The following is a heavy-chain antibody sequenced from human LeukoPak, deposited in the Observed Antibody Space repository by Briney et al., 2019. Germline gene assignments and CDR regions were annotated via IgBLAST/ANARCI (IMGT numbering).Heavy chain of an antibody. CDR1: GFTFSNAW. J-gene: IGHJ4*02. CDR3: TTETYQFSSGWSFDY. D-gene: IGHD6-19*01. V-gene: IGHV3-15*01. CDR2: IKSKTDAGTT. Sequence: GGSLRLSCAASGFTFSNAWMNWVRQAPGKGLEWVGRIKSKTDAGTTDYAAPVKGRFTISRDDSKNTLYLQMNSLRTEDTAVYYCTTETYQFSSGWSFDYWGQGTLVTVSS.